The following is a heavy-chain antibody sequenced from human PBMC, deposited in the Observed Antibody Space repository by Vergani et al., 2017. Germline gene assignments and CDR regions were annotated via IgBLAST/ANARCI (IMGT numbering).Heavy chain of an antibody. J-gene: IGHJ5*02. CDR2: IYPGDSDT. V-gene: IGHV5-51*03. CDR3: ARSIVVVPAAMSFDP. D-gene: IGHD2-2*01. Sequence: EVQLVQSGAEVKKPGESLTISCKVSRYSFTSYWIGWVRQMTGKGLEWVGIIYPGDSDTRYSPSFQGQVTISAEKSISTAYLQCSSLKASDTAMYYCARSIVVVPAAMSFDPWGQGTLVTVSS. CDR1: RYSFTSYW.